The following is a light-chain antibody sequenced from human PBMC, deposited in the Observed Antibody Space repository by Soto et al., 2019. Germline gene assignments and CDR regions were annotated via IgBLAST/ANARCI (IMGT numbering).Light chain of an antibody. CDR1: SSNIGAGYD. J-gene: IGLJ1*01. V-gene: IGLV1-40*01. CDR2: GNN. Sequence: QSVLTQPPSVSGAPGQRVTISCTGTSSNIGAGYDVHWYQLLPGTAPKLLIYGNNNRPSGVPGRFSGSKSGTSASLAITRLHAEDEAYYYCPSYDSSSAVRVFGTGTKVTVL. CDR3: PSYDSSSAVRV.